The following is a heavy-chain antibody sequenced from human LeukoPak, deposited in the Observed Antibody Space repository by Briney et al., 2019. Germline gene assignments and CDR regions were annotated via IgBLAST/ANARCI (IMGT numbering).Heavy chain of an antibody. CDR3: ARDGYSGNDGL. V-gene: IGHV4-34*01. J-gene: IGHJ4*02. Sequence: SETLSLTCAVYGGSFSGYYWSWIRQPPGKGLEWIGEINRSGSTNYNPSLKSRVTISIDTSKNQFSLRLSSVTAADTAVYYCARDGYSGNDGLWGQGTLVTVSS. CDR2: INRSGST. CDR1: GGSFSGYY. D-gene: IGHD5-12*01.